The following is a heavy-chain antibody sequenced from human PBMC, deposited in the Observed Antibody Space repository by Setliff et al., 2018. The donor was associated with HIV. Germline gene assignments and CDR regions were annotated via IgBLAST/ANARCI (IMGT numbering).Heavy chain of an antibody. D-gene: IGHD6-13*01. V-gene: IGHV4-34*01. CDR1: GGSFSGYY. Sequence: PSETLSLTCAVYGGSFSGYYWSWIRQPPGKGLEWIGEINHGGSTNYNPSLKSRVTISVDTSKNQFSLKLYSVTAADTAVYYCARTTSLFPGIAAAQPWSYYYYMDVWGKGTTVTVSS. CDR2: INHGGST. J-gene: IGHJ6*03. CDR3: ARTTSLFPGIAAAQPWSYYYYMDV.